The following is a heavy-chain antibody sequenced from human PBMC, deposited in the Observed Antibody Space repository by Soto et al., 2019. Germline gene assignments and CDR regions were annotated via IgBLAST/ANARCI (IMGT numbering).Heavy chain of an antibody. V-gene: IGHV3-66*01. CDR1: GFTVSTNY. D-gene: IGHD3-10*01. CDR2: IYSNGNT. Sequence: GGSLRLSCAASGFTVSTNYRTRVRQTPGKGLEWVSIIYSNGNTYYADSVKGRFTISRDNSKNFLYLQLSGLRADDSAVYYCTRGAGFFYGVDVWGLGTTVTVSS. CDR3: TRGAGFFYGVDV. J-gene: IGHJ6*02.